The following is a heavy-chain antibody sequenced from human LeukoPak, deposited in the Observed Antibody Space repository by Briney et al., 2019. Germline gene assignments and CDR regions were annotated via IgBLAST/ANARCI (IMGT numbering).Heavy chain of an antibody. CDR3: ARGEPSVDS. CDR2: IYSSGYT. D-gene: IGHD1-14*01. V-gene: IGHV4-4*07. CDR1: GGAIRSHY. J-gene: IGHJ4*02. Sequence: TETLSLTCTVSGGAIRSHYWNWIRQPAGKGLEWIGRIYSSGYTNDNPFLKSRITMSVDMSKNQFSLRLNSVTAADTAVYYCARGEPSVDSWGQGMLVTVSS.